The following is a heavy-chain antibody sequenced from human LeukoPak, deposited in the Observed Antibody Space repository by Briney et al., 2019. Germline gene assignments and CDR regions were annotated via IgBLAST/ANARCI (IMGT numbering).Heavy chain of an antibody. CDR1: GGSISSGGYY. J-gene: IGHJ6*02. CDR2: IYYSGST. Sequence: PSQTLSLTCTVSGGSISSGGYYWSWIRQPPGKGLEWIGYIYYSGSTNYNPSLKSRVTISVDTSKNQFSLKLSSVTAADTAVYYCARVRSGLWPPDYYYYYGMDVWGQGTTVTVSS. V-gene: IGHV4-61*08. D-gene: IGHD1-26*01. CDR3: ARVRSGLWPPDYYYYYGMDV.